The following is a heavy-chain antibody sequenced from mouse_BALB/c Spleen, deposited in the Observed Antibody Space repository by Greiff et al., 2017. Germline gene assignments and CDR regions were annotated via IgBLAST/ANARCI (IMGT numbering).Heavy chain of an antibody. CDR1: GYSITSDYA. Sequence: EVKVEESGPGLVKPSQSLSLTCTVTGYSITSDYAWNWIRQFPGNKLEWMGYISYSGSTSYNPSLKSRMSITRDTSKNQFFLQLNSVTTEDTATYYCARGGYYGSSFRYYYAMDYWGQGTSVTVSS. J-gene: IGHJ4*01. D-gene: IGHD1-1*01. V-gene: IGHV3-2*02. CDR2: ISYSGST. CDR3: ARGGYYGSSFRYYYAMDY.